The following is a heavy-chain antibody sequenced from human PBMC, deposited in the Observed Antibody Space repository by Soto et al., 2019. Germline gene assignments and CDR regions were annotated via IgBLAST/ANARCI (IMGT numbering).Heavy chain of an antibody. Sequence: GGSLRLSCAASGFIFNNFGMHWVRQAPGKGLEWVAVMWSNGVSKSNTDSVKGRITISRDSSKNTLYLELNTLTVEDTALYFCARGKGSRNTGASFDYWGPGTLVTVSS. CDR2: MWSNGVSK. J-gene: IGHJ4*02. V-gene: IGHV3-33*01. D-gene: IGHD3-10*01. CDR3: ARGKGSRNTGASFDY. CDR1: GFIFNNFG.